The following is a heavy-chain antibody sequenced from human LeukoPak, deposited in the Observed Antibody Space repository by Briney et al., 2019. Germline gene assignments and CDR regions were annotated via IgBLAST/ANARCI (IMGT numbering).Heavy chain of an antibody. Sequence: GSLRLSCAGSGCSFSSYNMYWIRQPPGKGQEWMGYIYYSGSTNYNPSLKSRVTISVDTSKNQFSLKLSSVTAADTAMYYCARATTGYYYYYMDVWGKGTTVTVSS. J-gene: IGHJ6*03. D-gene: IGHD4-17*01. CDR3: ARATTGYYYYYMDV. V-gene: IGHV4-59*01. CDR2: IYYSGST. CDR1: GCSFSSYN.